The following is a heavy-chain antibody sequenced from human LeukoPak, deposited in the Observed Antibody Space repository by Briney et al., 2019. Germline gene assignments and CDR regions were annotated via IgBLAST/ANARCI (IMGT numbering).Heavy chain of an antibody. V-gene: IGHV3-23*01. CDR3: AKGYYDYVWGSYYFDY. D-gene: IGHD3-16*01. CDR2: ISGSGGST. J-gene: IGHJ4*02. CDR1: GFTFSCYA. Sequence: GGSLRLSCAASGFTFSCYAMSWVRQAPGKGLEWVSAISGSGGSTYYADSVKGRFTISRDNSRDTLYLQTNSLRAEDTAVYYCAKGYYDYVWGSYYFDYWGQGTLVTVSS.